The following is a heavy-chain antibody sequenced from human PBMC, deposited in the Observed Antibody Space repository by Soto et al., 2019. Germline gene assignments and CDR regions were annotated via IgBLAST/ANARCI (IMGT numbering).Heavy chain of an antibody. J-gene: IGHJ3*01. CDR3: ANHGGFDF. CDR2: ISIRGDYR. D-gene: IGHD4-17*01. CDR1: GFTFSSSG. Sequence: EGQLLQSGGGLVQPGESLRLSCAASGFTFSSSGMSWVRQAPGKWLEWVSSISIRGDYRYYADSVKGRFTISRDNSKNTLYLQMSSLTAEDTALYYCANHGGFDFWGQGTMVAVSS. V-gene: IGHV3-23*01.